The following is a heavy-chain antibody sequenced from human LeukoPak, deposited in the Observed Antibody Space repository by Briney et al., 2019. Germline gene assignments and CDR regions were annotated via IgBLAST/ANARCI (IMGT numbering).Heavy chain of an antibody. CDR2: IGANNGNT. D-gene: IGHD3-16*01. CDR1: GYTFTAYG. V-gene: IGHV1-18*01. CDR3: SRDDGPFGGVRFDH. Sequence: GASVKVSCKASGYTFTAYGISWVRQAPGQGLEWMGWIGANNGNTNYAQKVQGRVTMTRDTSTSTAYMELRSLRYDDTAVYYCSRDDGPFGGVRFDHWGQGTLVTVSS. J-gene: IGHJ4*02.